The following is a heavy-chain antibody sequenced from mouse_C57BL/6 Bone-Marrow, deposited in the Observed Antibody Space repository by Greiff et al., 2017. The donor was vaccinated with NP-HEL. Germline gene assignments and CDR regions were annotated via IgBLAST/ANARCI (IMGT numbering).Heavy chain of an antibody. CDR2: IHPSDSDT. CDR1: GYTFTSYW. Sequence: VQLQQPGAELVKPGASVKVSCKASGYTFTSYWMHWVKQRPGQGLAWIGMIHPSDSDTNYNQKFKGKATLTVDNASSTAYMQLSSLTSEDSAFYYCAGSYYGTSYFYGWGTGTTVTVSS. CDR3: AGSYYGTSYFYG. V-gene: IGHV1-74*01. D-gene: IGHD1-1*01. J-gene: IGHJ1*03.